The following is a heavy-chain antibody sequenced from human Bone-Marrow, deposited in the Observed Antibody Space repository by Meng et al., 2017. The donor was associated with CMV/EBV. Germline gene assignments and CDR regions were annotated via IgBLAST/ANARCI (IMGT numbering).Heavy chain of an antibody. J-gene: IGHJ4*02. CDR3: LQLELRLPRF. D-gene: IGHD1-1*01. CDR1: GGSFSGYY. V-gene: IGHV4-34*03. CDR2: IHHSGTT. Sequence: SETLSLTCAVYGGSFSGYYWNWIRQPPGKGLEWIAIIHHSGTTYYNSSLQSRVTILVDTSKNQFSLKVSSVTAADTAVYYCLQLELRLPRFWGQGTLVTVSS.